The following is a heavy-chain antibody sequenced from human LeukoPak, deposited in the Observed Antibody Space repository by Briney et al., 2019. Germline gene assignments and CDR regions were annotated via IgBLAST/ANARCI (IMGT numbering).Heavy chain of an antibody. CDR1: GFTFSSYS. Sequence: PGGSLRLSCAASGFTFSSYSMNWVRQPPGKGLEWIGEITHSGSTNYSPSLKSRVTISVDTSKNQFSLKVNSVTAADTAVYYCAKRTRTGSNRRYYHMDVWGKGTTVTVSS. CDR3: AKRTRTGSNRRYYHMDV. CDR2: ITHSGST. V-gene: IGHV4-34*08. J-gene: IGHJ6*03. D-gene: IGHD1/OR15-1a*01.